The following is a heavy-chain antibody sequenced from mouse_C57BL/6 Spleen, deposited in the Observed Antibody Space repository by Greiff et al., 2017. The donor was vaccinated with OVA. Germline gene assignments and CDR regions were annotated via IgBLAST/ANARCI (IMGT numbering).Heavy chain of an antibody. Sequence: VQLQQPGAELVKPGASVKLSCKASGYTFTSYWMQWVKQRPGQGLEWIGEIDPSDSYTNYNQKFKGKATLTVDTSSSTAYLQLSSLTSEDSAVYYCASGAQATWGGFAYWGQGTLVTVSA. J-gene: IGHJ3*01. CDR1: GYTFTSYW. CDR2: IDPSDSYT. D-gene: IGHD3-2*02. V-gene: IGHV1-50*01. CDR3: ASGAQATWGGFAY.